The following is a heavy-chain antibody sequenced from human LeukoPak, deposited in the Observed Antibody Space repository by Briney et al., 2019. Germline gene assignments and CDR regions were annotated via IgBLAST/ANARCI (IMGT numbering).Heavy chain of an antibody. CDR1: GFTFSDYY. Sequence: GGSLRLSCAASGFTFSDYYMNWIRQALGKGLEWVSYISRGGSTTYYADSAKGRFTISRDNAKNSLYLQMNSLRAEDTAVYYCVRGVSISSSWYNDIWGQGTMVTVSS. CDR3: VRGVSISSSWYNDI. D-gene: IGHD6-13*01. V-gene: IGHV3-11*01. J-gene: IGHJ3*02. CDR2: ISRGGSTT.